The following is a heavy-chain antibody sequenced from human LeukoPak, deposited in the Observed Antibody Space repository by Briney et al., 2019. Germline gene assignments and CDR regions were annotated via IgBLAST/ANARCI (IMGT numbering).Heavy chain of an antibody. J-gene: IGHJ3*02. CDR3: AKDAQIAVAVTGLDAFDI. CDR2: ISWNSGSI. V-gene: IGHV3-9*01. CDR1: GFTFDDYG. D-gene: IGHD6-19*01. Sequence: PGGSLRLSCAASGFTFDDYGMSWVRQAPGKGLEWVSGISWNSGSIGYADSVKGRFTISRGNAKNSLYLQMNSLRAEDTALYYCAKDAQIAVAVTGLDAFDIWGQGTMVTVSS.